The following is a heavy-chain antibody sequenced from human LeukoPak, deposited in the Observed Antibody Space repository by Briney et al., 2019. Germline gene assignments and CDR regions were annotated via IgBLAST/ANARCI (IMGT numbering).Heavy chain of an antibody. V-gene: IGHV3-7*05. J-gene: IGHJ4*02. CDR3: AREGREGYNYPAFDF. CDR2: KKYDGVTK. Sequence: GGSLRLSCAASGFTFSSYWMTWVRQAPGKALECLPNKKYDGVTKYYVDSVQGRFTISRDDAKNSLYLQMNSLKAEDTAVYYCAREGREGYNYPAFDFWGQGILVTVSA. D-gene: IGHD5-24*01. CDR1: GFTFSSYW.